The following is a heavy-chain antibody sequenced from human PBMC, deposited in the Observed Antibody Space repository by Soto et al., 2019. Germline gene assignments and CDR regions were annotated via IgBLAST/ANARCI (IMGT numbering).Heavy chain of an antibody. J-gene: IGHJ4*02. CDR2: INAGNGNT. D-gene: IGHD5-18*01. CDR1: GYTFTSYA. Sequence: ASVKVSCKASGYTFTSYAMHWVRQAPGQRLEWMGWINAGNGNTKYSQKFQGRVTITRDTSASTAYMALSSLRSEDTAVYYCPHRGYMYGTWAHGYFDYGGQETLVTVSS. V-gene: IGHV1-3*01. CDR3: PHRGYMYGTWAHGYFDY.